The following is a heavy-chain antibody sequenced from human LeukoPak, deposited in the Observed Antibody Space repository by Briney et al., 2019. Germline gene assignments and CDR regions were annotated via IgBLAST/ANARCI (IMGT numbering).Heavy chain of an antibody. V-gene: IGHV4-4*07. CDR2: IYSSGST. J-gene: IGHJ3*02. CDR3: ARDYSSGDGTAFDM. Sequence: PSETLSLTCTVSGGSISSYYGSWIRQPAGKGLEWIGRIYSSGSTNYNSSLKSRVTMSVDTSKNQFSLKLSSVTAADTAVYYCARDYSSGDGTAFDMWGQGTMVTVSS. CDR1: GGSISSYY. D-gene: IGHD6-19*01.